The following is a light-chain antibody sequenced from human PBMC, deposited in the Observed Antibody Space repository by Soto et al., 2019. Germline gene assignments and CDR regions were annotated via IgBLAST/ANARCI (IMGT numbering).Light chain of an antibody. CDR2: GAT. Sequence: EIVMTQSPATLSVSPGDRATLSCRASQTVSSDLAWYQRKPGQAPRLLIYGATTRAAGIPARFSGSGSATEFTLTISRLQSEDFAVYYCQQYNNWPLTFGQGTNVEIK. V-gene: IGKV3-15*01. CDR1: QTVSSD. CDR3: QQYNNWPLT. J-gene: IGKJ1*01.